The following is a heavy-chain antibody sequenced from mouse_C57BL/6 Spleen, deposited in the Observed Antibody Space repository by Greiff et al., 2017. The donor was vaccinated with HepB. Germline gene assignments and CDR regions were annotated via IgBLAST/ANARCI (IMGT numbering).Heavy chain of an antibody. J-gene: IGHJ2*01. CDR2: ISSGSSTI. CDR3: ARGGYSNYVGVDY. CDR1: GFTFSDYG. Sequence: EVQLVESGGGLVKPGGSLKLSCAASGFTFSDYGMHWVRQAPEKGLEWVAYISSGSSTIYYADTVKGRFTISRDNAKNTLFLQMTSLRSEDTAMYYCARGGYSNYVGVDYWGQGTTLTVSS. V-gene: IGHV5-17*01. D-gene: IGHD2-5*01.